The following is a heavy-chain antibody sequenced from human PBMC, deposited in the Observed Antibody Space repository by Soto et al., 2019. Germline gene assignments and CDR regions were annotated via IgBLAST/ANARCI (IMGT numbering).Heavy chain of an antibody. CDR3: ARVKPLEWLLYLLDY. Sequence: GSLRLSCASSGFTFSSYWMHWVRQAPGKGLVWVSRINSDGSSTSYADSVKGRFTISRDNAKNTLYLQMNSLRAEDTAVYYCARVKPLEWLLYLLDYWGLGTLVTVSS. D-gene: IGHD3-3*01. CDR1: GFTFSSYW. CDR2: INSDGSST. J-gene: IGHJ4*02. V-gene: IGHV3-74*01.